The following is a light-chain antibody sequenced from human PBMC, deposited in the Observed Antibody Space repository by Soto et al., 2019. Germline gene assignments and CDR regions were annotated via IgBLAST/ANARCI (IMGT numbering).Light chain of an antibody. Sequence: DIVMTQSPDSLAVSLGERATINCKSSQSVLSNSNNKNYLAWYQRKPGQSPQLLIYWASTRESGVPDRFSGSGSGTDFTLTISSLQAEDVAVYYCQQYYGTPYTFGQGTKLEI. CDR3: QQYYGTPYT. J-gene: IGKJ2*01. V-gene: IGKV4-1*01. CDR2: WAS. CDR1: QSVLSNSNNKNY.